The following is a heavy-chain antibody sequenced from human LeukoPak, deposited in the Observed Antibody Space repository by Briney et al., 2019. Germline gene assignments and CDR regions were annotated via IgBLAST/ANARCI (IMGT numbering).Heavy chain of an antibody. CDR1: GFTFDDYG. CDR3: AKEVFCSDAVCSLLNAFDM. V-gene: IGHV3-20*04. CDR2: INWNGGST. D-gene: IGHD2-15*01. J-gene: IGHJ3*02. Sequence: GGSLRLSCAASGFTFDDYGMSWVRQAPGKGLEWVSGINWNGGSTGYADSVKGRFTISRDNAKNSLYLQMTSLRADDTALYYCAKEVFCSDAVCSLLNAFDMWGQGTLVSVSS.